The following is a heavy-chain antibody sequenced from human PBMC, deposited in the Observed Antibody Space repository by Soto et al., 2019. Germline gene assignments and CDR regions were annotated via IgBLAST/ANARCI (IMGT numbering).Heavy chain of an antibody. J-gene: IGHJ6*02. D-gene: IGHD3-16*01. CDR1: GYPFTHYG. V-gene: IGHV1-18*01. CDR2: ISPFNGNT. Sequence: QVQLVQSGAEVKKPGASVRVSCKSSGYPFTHYGITWIRQAPGQGLEWMGWISPFNGNTNYGQTLQGRVTLTTETXPXKVYMELRSLRSDDTAVYYCARDQSFDRTYYYGIDVWGQGTTVTVSS. CDR3: ARDQSFDRTYYYGIDV.